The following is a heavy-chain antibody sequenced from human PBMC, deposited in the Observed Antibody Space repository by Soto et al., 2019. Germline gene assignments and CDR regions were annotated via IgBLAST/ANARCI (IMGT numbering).Heavy chain of an antibody. Sequence: SETLSLTCAVYGGSFSGYYWSWIRQPPGKGLEWIGEINHSGSTNYNPSLKSRVTISVDTSKNSLFLQMNSLRDEDTAMYYCARDNGRAGSFDPWGQGTLVTVSS. D-gene: IGHD1-20*01. V-gene: IGHV4-34*01. J-gene: IGHJ5*02. CDR2: INHSGST. CDR1: GGSFSGYY. CDR3: ARDNGRAGSFDP.